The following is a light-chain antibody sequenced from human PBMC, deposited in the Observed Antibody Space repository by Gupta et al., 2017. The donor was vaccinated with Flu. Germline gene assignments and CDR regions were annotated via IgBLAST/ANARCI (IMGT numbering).Light chain of an antibody. CDR1: SSDVGGYIY. J-gene: IGLJ1*01. Sequence: SITISSTGTSSDVGGYIYVSWYQQHPGKAPKLMIYDVSDRPSGVSNRFSGSKSGNTASLTISGLQAEDEADYYCSSYTSSTTYVFGSGTKVTVL. CDR3: SSYTSSTTYV. CDR2: DVS. V-gene: IGLV2-14*04.